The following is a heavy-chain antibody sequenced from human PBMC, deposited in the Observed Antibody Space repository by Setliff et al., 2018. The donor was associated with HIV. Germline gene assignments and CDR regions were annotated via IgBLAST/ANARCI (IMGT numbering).Heavy chain of an antibody. V-gene: IGHV4-4*02. D-gene: IGHD3-22*01. CDR2: VYHSGST. CDR1: GVSISDNNW. CDR3: GGNGYYSIDY. Sequence: PSETLSLTCDVSGVSISDNNWWSWVRQPPGRGLEWIGEVYHSGSTHYNPSLQSRVTISVDKSKSQFSLKLNSVTAADTAVYYCGGNGYYSIDYWGQGTLVTV. J-gene: IGHJ4*02.